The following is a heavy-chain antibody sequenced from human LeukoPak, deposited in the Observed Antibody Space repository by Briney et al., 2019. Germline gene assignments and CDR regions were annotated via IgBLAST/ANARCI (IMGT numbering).Heavy chain of an antibody. CDR3: SRGHNSGSGVPASGWFDP. D-gene: IGHD6-19*01. V-gene: IGHV4-34*01. CDR2: INHSGST. Sequence: SETLSLTCAVYGGSFRGYYWSWIRQPPGKGLEWIGEINHSGSTNYNPSLKSRVTISVDTSKNQFSLKLSSVTAAHTAVYYCSRGHNSGSGVPASGWFDPWGQGALVTVSS. J-gene: IGHJ5*02. CDR1: GGSFRGYY.